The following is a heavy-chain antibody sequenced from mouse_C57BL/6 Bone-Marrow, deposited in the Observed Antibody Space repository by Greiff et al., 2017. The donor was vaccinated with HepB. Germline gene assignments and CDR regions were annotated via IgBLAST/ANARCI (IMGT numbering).Heavy chain of an antibody. V-gene: IGHV1-82*01. CDR2: IYPGDGDT. Sequence: QVQLQQSGPELVKPRASVKISCKASGYAFSSSWMNWVKQRPGKGLEWIGRIYPGDGDTNYNGKFKGKATLTADKSSSTAYMQLSSLTSEDSAVYFCAEDYYGSSPWFAYWGQGTLVTVSA. CDR3: AEDYYGSSPWFAY. CDR1: GYAFSSSW. J-gene: IGHJ3*01. D-gene: IGHD1-1*01.